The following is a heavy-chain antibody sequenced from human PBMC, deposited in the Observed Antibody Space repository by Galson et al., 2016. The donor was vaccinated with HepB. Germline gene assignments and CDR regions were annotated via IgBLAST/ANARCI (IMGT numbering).Heavy chain of an antibody. CDR3: AKGKKGRDYYAMDV. CDR2: IYSGGST. J-gene: IGHJ6*02. CDR1: GLTFSSHA. Sequence: SLRLSCAASGLTFSSHAMNWVRQAPGKGLEWVSVIYSGGSTYYADSVKGRFTISRDNSENTLYLQMNSLRAEDTAFYYCAKGKKGRDYYAMDVWGQGTTVTVSS. V-gene: IGHV3-23*03.